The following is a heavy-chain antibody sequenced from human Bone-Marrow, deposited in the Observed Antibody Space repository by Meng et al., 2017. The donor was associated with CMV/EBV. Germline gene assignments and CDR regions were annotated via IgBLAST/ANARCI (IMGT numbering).Heavy chain of an antibody. V-gene: IGHV1-18*01. CDR2: INTYSCYT. J-gene: IGHJ5*02. D-gene: IGHD4-23*01. Sequence: ASVKVSCKASGYTFTTYGITWVRQAPGLGLEWLGWINTYSCYTNYAQKLQGRVTMTTDTSTSTAYMELRSLRSDDTAVYYCARVQRWDIWFDPWGQGTLVTVSS. CDR3: ARVQRWDIWFDP. CDR1: GYTFTTYG.